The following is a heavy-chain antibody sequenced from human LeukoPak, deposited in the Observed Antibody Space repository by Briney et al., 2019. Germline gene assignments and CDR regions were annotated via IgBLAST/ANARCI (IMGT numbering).Heavy chain of an antibody. V-gene: IGHV3-64D*09. Sequence: GGSLRLSCSASGFTFSSYAMHWVRQAPGKGLEYVSAISSNGGSTYYADSVKGRFTISRDNSKNTLYLQMSSLRAEDTAVYYCARDLGYSSSWYVSWFDPWGQGTLVTVSS. J-gene: IGHJ5*02. CDR3: ARDLGYSSSWYVSWFDP. D-gene: IGHD6-13*01. CDR1: GFTFSSYA. CDR2: ISSNGGST.